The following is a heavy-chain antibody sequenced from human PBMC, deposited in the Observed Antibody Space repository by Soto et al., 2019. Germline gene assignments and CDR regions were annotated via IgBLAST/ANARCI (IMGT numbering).Heavy chain of an antibody. V-gene: IGHV3-33*01. D-gene: IGHD3-9*01. CDR1: GFTFISYD. Sequence: GGSLRLSCAASGFTFISYDMHWVRQAPGKGLEWVAVIWYDGSNKYYADSVKGRFTISRDNSKNTLYLQMNSLRAEDTAVYYCARDRVRYFDWPYYYYGMDVWGQGTTVTVSS. J-gene: IGHJ6*02. CDR2: IWYDGSNK. CDR3: ARDRVRYFDWPYYYYGMDV.